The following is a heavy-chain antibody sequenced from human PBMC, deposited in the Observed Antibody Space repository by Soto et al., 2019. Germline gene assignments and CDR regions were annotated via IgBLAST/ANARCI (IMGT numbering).Heavy chain of an antibody. CDR3: ATSYGSGSQAFDH. J-gene: IGHJ4*02. D-gene: IGHD3-10*01. CDR2: TIPILSMS. V-gene: IGHV1-69*02. CDR1: GDTFSSYT. Sequence: QVHLVQSGPELKKPGSSVRVSCKASGDTFSSYTINWVRQAPGLGLEWMGRTIPILSMSNYALKFQGRLTISGDKSTSTAYMDLRRLRSDDTAVYYCATSYGSGSQAFDHWGQGALVTVSS.